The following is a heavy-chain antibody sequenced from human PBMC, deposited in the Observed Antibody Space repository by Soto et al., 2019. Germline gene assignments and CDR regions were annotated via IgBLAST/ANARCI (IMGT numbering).Heavy chain of an antibody. V-gene: IGHV4-31*01. J-gene: IGHJ4*02. CDR3: ARGSLVAATLFDY. Sequence: QVQLQESGPGLVKPSQTLSLTCTVSGGSISSGGYYWSWIRQHPGKGLEWIGSIYYSGITYYNPSLKTLITIAVDTSKNQFSRKLSSVTAADTAVYYCARGSLVAATLFDYWGQGTLVTVSS. CDR1: GGSISSGGYY. CDR2: IYYSGIT. D-gene: IGHD2-15*01.